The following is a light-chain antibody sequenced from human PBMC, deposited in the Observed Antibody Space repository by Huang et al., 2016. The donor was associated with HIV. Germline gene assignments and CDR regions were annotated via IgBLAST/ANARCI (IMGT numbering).Light chain of an antibody. V-gene: IGKV1-39*01. J-gene: IGKJ5*01. Sequence: DILLTQSPSSLSASVGDRVTITCRASQNINTYLNLYQPKPGKAPNLLIHSASTLQTGVPSRFSGSGSGTDFTLTVNSLQPEDSATYYCQQGYSALITFGQGTRL. CDR3: QQGYSALIT. CDR2: SAS. CDR1: QNINTY.